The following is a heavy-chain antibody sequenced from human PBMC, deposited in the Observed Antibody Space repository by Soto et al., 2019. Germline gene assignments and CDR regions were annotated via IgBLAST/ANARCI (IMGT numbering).Heavy chain of an antibody. CDR1: NDSISSYY. D-gene: IGHD6-13*01. CDR2: IYYSGIT. CDR3: ARDNAGAATGYYMDA. V-gene: IGHV4-59*01. Sequence: SETLSLTCTVSNDSISSYYWSWIRQPPGKGLEWIGYIYYSGITNYNPSLKSRVAMSVDTSKNQFSLRLTSVTAADTAVYFCARDNAGAATGYYMDAWGKGTTVTVSS. J-gene: IGHJ6*03.